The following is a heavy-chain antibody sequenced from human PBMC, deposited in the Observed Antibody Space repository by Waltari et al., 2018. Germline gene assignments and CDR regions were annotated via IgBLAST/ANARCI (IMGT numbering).Heavy chain of an antibody. J-gene: IGHJ5*02. CDR1: GGSFSGYY. CDR2: INHSGST. CDR3: ARAPGSSWSLGNWFDP. D-gene: IGHD6-6*01. Sequence: QVQLQQWGAGLLKPSETLSLTCAVYGGSFSGYYWSWIRQPPGKGLEWIGEINHSGSTTYNPSLKRRVTISVDTSKNQFSLKLSSVTAADTAVYYCARAPGSSWSLGNWFDPWGQGTLVTVSS. V-gene: IGHV4-34*01.